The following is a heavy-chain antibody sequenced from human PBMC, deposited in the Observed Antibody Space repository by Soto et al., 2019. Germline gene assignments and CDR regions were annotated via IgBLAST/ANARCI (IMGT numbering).Heavy chain of an antibody. CDR3: ARQKLVGYFDY. J-gene: IGHJ4*02. D-gene: IGHD6-13*01. CDR2: ISSSSSTI. V-gene: IGHV3-48*01. CDR1: GFTFSSYS. Sequence: GGSLRLSCAASGFTFSSYSMNWVRQAPGKGLEWVSYISSSSSTIYYADSVKGRFTISRDNAKNSLYLQMNSLRAEDTAVYYCARQKLVGYFDYWGQGTLVTVSS.